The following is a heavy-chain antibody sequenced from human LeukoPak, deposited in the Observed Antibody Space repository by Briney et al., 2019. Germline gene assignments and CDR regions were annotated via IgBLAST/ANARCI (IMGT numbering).Heavy chain of an antibody. V-gene: IGHV3-30*02. CDR2: IRYDGSNK. D-gene: IGHD3-3*01. Sequence: GGSLRLTCAASGFTFSSYGMHWVRQAPGKGLEWVAFIRYDGSNKYYADSVKGRFTISRDNSKNTLYLQMNSLRAEDTAVYYCAKGEKDFWSGYSIPDFDYWGQGTLVTVSS. CDR1: GFTFSSYG. CDR3: AKGEKDFWSGYSIPDFDY. J-gene: IGHJ4*02.